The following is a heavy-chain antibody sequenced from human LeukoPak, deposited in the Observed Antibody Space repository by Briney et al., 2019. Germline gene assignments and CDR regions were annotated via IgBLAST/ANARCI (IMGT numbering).Heavy chain of an antibody. CDR3: ARGQWLLDY. CDR2: ISYTGST. Sequence: SETLSLTCTVSGGSISRYYWSWIRQHPGNGLEWIGYISYTGSTTYNSSLKSRVTISLDTSQNQFSLKLSSVTAADTAVYYCARGQWLLDYWGQGTLVTVSS. V-gene: IGHV4-59*12. D-gene: IGHD6-19*01. J-gene: IGHJ4*02. CDR1: GGSISRYY.